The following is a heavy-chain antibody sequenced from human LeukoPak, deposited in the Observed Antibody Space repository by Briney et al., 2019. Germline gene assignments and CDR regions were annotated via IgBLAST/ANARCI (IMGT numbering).Heavy chain of an antibody. D-gene: IGHD5-18*01. V-gene: IGHV3-48*02. CDR1: GFTFSSYS. CDR2: ISSSSSTI. J-gene: IGHJ4*02. CDR3: ARYVGYSDY. Sequence: PGWSLILSCAASGFTFSSYSMKWVRQAPGKGLEWVSYISSSSSTIYNADSVKGRFIISRDNAKNSLYLQMNSLRDEDTAVYYCARYVGYSDYWGQGTLVTVSS.